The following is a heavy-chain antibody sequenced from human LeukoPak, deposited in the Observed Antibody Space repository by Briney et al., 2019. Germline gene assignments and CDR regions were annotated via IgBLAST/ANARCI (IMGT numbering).Heavy chain of an antibody. Sequence: PGGSLRLSCAASGFTFSSYAMHWVRQAPGKGLEWVAVISYDGSNKYYADSVKGRFTISGDNSKNTLYLQMNSLRAEDTAVYYCARESVSEGSYGMDVWGQGTTVTVSS. CDR2: ISYDGSNK. CDR1: GFTFSSYA. V-gene: IGHV3-30-3*01. J-gene: IGHJ6*02. CDR3: ARESVSEGSYGMDV.